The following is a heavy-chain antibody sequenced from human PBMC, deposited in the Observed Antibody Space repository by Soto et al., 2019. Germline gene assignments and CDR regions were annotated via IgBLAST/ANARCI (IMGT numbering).Heavy chain of an antibody. V-gene: IGHV4-34*01. D-gene: IGHD6-19*01. J-gene: IGHJ6*02. Sequence: SETLSLTCAVYGGSFGGYYWSWIRQPPGKGLEWIGEINHSGSTNYNPSLKSRVTISVDTSKNQFSLKLSSVTAADTAVYYCARAEPCLVPPSYYYYGMDVPGQGTTVTLPS. CDR1: GGSFGGYY. CDR3: ARAEPCLVPPSYYYYGMDV. CDR2: INHSGST.